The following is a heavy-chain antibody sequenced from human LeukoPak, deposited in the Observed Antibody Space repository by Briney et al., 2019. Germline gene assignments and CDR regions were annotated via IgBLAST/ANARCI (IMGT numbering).Heavy chain of an antibody. CDR2: INHSGST. CDR3: ARGRVAVAGTLVRGWFDS. J-gene: IGHJ5*01. CDR1: GGSFSGYY. Sequence: KTSETLSLTCAVYGGSFSGYYWSWIRQPPGKGLEWIGEINHSGSTNYNPSLKSRVTISVDTSKNQFSLKLSSVTAADTAVYYCARGRVAVAGTLVRGWFDSWGRGTLVTVSS. D-gene: IGHD6-19*01. V-gene: IGHV4-34*01.